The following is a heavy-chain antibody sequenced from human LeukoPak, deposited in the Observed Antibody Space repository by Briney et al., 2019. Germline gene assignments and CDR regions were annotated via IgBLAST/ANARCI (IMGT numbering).Heavy chain of an antibody. CDR1: GFTFSSYA. Sequence: SGGSLRLSCAASGFTFSSYAMSWVRQAPGKGLEWVSAISGSGGSTYYADSVKGRFTISRDNSKNTLYLQMNSLRAEDTAVYYCAKFGFWGSGEGEDEGDYWGQGTLVTVSS. D-gene: IGHD3-10*01. J-gene: IGHJ4*02. V-gene: IGHV3-23*01. CDR3: AKFGFWGSGEGEDEGDY. CDR2: ISGSGGST.